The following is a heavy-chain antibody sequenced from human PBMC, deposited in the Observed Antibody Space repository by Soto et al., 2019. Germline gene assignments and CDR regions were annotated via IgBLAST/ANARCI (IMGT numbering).Heavy chain of an antibody. CDR3: AKDRGNYDSDGMDV. CDR1: GFTFSSYA. V-gene: IGHV3-23*01. CDR2: ISGSGGST. J-gene: IGHJ6*01. Sequence: EVQLLESGGGLVQPGGSLRLSCAASGFTFSSYAMNWVRQAPGKGLEWVSGISGSGGSTYYADSVKGRFTISRDNSKNTLYLQRNSLRAEDTAVYYCAKDRGNYDSDGMDVWGQGTPVTVSS. D-gene: IGHD5-12*01.